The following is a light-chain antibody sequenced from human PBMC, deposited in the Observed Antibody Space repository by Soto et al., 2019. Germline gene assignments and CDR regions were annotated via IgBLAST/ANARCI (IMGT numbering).Light chain of an antibody. V-gene: IGKV1-5*03. CDR1: QSISNY. J-gene: IGKJ1*01. CDR2: KAS. CDR3: QQYNXYSWT. Sequence: DIQMTQAPSTLSASVGDRVTIACRASQSISNYLAWYQQKPGKAPKLLIYKASSLESGVPSRFSGSGSGTEFTLTISSLQPDDXATYYCQQYNXYSWTFGQGXKVDIK.